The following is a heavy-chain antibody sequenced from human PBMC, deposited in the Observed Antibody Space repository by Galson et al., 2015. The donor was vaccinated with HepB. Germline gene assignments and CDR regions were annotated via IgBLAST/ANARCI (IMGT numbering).Heavy chain of an antibody. Sequence: SVKVSCKASGGTFSSYAISWVRQAPGQGLEWMGGIIPIFGTANYAQKFQGRVTITADESTSTAYMELSSLRSEDTAVYYCGAARRKEMATRYYYYYGMDVWGQGTTVTVSS. CDR1: GGTFSSYA. D-gene: IGHD5-24*01. CDR3: GAARRKEMATRYYYYYGMDV. V-gene: IGHV1-69*13. J-gene: IGHJ6*02. CDR2: IIPIFGTA.